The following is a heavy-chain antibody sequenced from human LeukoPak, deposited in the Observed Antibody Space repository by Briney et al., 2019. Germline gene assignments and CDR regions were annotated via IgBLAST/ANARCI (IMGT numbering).Heavy chain of an antibody. Sequence: PSETLSLTCTVSGGSISSSNYFWGWVRQPPGKGLEWIVTISYSGTTHDNPSLKSRVIISVDTSKKQFSLRLSSVTAADTAAYYCARGLSVGRGVNTLYYFDYWGQGTLVTVSS. CDR3: ARGLSVGRGVNTLYYFDY. CDR2: ISYSGTT. J-gene: IGHJ4*02. V-gene: IGHV4-39*07. CDR1: GGSISSSNYF. D-gene: IGHD3-10*01.